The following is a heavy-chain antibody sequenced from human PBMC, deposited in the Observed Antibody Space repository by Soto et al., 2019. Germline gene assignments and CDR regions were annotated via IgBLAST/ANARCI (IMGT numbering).Heavy chain of an antibody. CDR3: AKEDSGSYYHFDY. Sequence: GGSLRLSCAASGFTFSSYGMHWVRQAPDKGLEWVAVISYDGSNKYYADSVKGRFTISRDNSKNTLYLQMNSLRVEDSAVYYCAKEDSGSYYHFDYWGQGTLVTVSS. D-gene: IGHD1-26*01. CDR2: ISYDGSNK. V-gene: IGHV3-30*18. J-gene: IGHJ4*02. CDR1: GFTFSSYG.